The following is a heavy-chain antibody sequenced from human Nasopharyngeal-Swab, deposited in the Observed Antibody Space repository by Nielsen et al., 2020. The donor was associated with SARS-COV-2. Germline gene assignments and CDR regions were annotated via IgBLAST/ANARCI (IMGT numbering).Heavy chain of an antibody. V-gene: IGHV4-61*08. CDR3: ARGGSGFLHYVFDY. Sequence: ESLKISCTVSGGSISSGGYYWSWIRQPPGKGLEWIGYIYYSGSTNYNPSLKSRVTISVDTSKNQFSLKLSSVTAADTAVYYCARGGSGFLHYVFDYWGQGTLVTVSS. J-gene: IGHJ4*02. D-gene: IGHD6-19*01. CDR1: GGSISSGGYY. CDR2: IYYSGST.